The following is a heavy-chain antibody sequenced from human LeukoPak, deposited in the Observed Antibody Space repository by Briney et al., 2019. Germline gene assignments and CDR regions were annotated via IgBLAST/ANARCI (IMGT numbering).Heavy chain of an antibody. Sequence: GGSLRLSCAASGFTFSIYEMNWVRQAPGKGLEWISYISSSGSTIYYADSVKGRFTISRDNAKNSLYLQMDSLRAEDTAVYYCAELGITMIGGVWGKGTTVTISS. CDR3: AELGITMIGGV. J-gene: IGHJ6*04. CDR2: ISSSGSTI. D-gene: IGHD3-10*02. V-gene: IGHV3-48*03. CDR1: GFTFSIYE.